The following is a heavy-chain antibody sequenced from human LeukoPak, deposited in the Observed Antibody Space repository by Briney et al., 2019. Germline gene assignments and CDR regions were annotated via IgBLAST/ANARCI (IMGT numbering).Heavy chain of an antibody. CDR2: INSDGSST. Sequence: GGSLRLSCAASGFTFSNYWMHWVRQAPGKGLVWVSRINSDGSSTSYADSVKGRFTISRDNAKNTLYLQMSSLRAEDTAVYYCARVSSGSYFGYYYYMDVWGKGTTVAVSS. J-gene: IGHJ6*03. CDR3: ARVSSGSYFGYYYYMDV. CDR1: GFTFSNYW. D-gene: IGHD1-26*01. V-gene: IGHV3-74*01.